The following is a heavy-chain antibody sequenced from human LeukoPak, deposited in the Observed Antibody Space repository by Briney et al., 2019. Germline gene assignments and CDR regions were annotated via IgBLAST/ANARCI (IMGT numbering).Heavy chain of an antibody. CDR1: GFTFGSDT. Sequence: GGSLRLSCEASGFTFGSDTMGWVRQVPGKGLEWVSSISGSGGSTYYADSVKGRFTISRNNSKNTPYPQTTRKSAADTAVYYCWNLYYYDSSEYCGQGTLVTVSS. V-gene: IGHV3-23*01. CDR2: ISGSGGST. D-gene: IGHD3-22*01. CDR3: WNLYYYDSSEY. J-gene: IGHJ4*02.